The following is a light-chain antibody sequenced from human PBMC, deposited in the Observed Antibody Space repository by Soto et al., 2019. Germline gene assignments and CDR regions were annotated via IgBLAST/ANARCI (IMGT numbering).Light chain of an antibody. Sequence: QSALTQPPSVSGSSGQSVTISCTGTSSDVGSYYRVSWYQQSPGTAPKLMIYEVSNRPSGVPDRFSGSKSGNTASLTISGLQAEDEADYYCSSYTSSSTYVFGTGT. J-gene: IGLJ1*01. CDR3: SSYTSSSTYV. V-gene: IGLV2-18*02. CDR2: EVS. CDR1: SSDVGSYYR.